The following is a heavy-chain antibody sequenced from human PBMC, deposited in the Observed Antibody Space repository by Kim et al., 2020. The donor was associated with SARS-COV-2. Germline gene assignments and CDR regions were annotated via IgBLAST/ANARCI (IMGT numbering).Heavy chain of an antibody. J-gene: IGHJ3*02. CDR2: INPNSGGT. CDR1: GYTFTGYY. CDR3: ARPHILYDSSGSSAFDI. D-gene: IGHD3-22*01. Sequence: ASVKVSCKASGYTFTGYYMHWVRQAPGQGLEWMGWINPNSGGTNYAQKFQGRVTMTRDTSISTAYMELSRLRSDDTAVYYCARPHILYDSSGSSAFDIWGQGTMVTVSS. V-gene: IGHV1-2*02.